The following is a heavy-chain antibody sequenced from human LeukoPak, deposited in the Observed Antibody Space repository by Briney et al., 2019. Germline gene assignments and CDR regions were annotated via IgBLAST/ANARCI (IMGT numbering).Heavy chain of an antibody. CDR2: ISAYNGNT. V-gene: IGHV1-18*01. D-gene: IGHD3-22*01. CDR3: ARDWFTMIVPNGFDI. CDR1: GGTFSSYA. J-gene: IGHJ3*02. Sequence: GASVKVSCKASGGTFSSYAISWVRQAPGQGLEWMGWISAYNGNTNYAQKLQGRVTMTTDTSTSTAYMELRSLRSDDTAVYYCARDWFTMIVPNGFDIWGQGTMVTVSS.